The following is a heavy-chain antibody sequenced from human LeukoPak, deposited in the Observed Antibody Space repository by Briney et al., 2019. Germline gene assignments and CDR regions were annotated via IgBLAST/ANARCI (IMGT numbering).Heavy chain of an antibody. CDR2: INHSGST. J-gene: IGHJ6*04. CDR1: GGSISSGGYS. D-gene: IGHD2-15*01. Sequence: SETLSLTCAVSGGSISSGGYSWSWIRQPPGKGLEWIGEINHSGSTNYNPSLKSRVTISVDTSKNQFSLKLSSVTAADTAVYYCARGMGYCSGGSCYYYYYGMDVWGKGTTVTVSS. V-gene: IGHV4-30-2*01. CDR3: ARGMGYCSGGSCYYYYYGMDV.